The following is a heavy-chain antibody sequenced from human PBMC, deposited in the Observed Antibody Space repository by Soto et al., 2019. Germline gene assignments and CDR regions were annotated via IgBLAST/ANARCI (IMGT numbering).Heavy chain of an antibody. Sequence: SETLSLTCAVYGESFSGYFWNWIRQPPGMGLEWIGEINPSGSTNYNPSLKSRVTISVDAFRKQFSLRLTSVTAADTAVYYCARVSSSWGPAKFDYWGQGTLVTVSS. CDR2: INPSGST. CDR3: ARVSSSWGPAKFDY. CDR1: GESFSGYF. V-gene: IGHV4-34*01. J-gene: IGHJ4*02. D-gene: IGHD6-13*01.